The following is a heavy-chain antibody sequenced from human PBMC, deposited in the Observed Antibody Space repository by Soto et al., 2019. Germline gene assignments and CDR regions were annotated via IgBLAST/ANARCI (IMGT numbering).Heavy chain of an antibody. D-gene: IGHD6-6*01. Sequence: GASVKVSCKASGYTFTSYDINWVRQATGQGLEWMGWMNPNSGNTGYAQKFQGRVTMTRNTSISTAYMELSSLRSEDTAVYYCARGSSRKYGMDVWGQGTTVTVSS. J-gene: IGHJ6*02. V-gene: IGHV1-8*01. CDR3: ARGSSRKYGMDV. CDR1: GYTFTSYD. CDR2: MNPNSGNT.